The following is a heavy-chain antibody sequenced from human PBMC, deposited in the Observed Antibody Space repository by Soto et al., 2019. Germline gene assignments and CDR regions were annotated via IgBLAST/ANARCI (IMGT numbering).Heavy chain of an antibody. J-gene: IGHJ6*02. CDR1: GFTFSSYE. V-gene: IGHV3-48*03. CDR2: ISSSGSTI. CDR3: ARDQVAVAGRGTDV. Sequence: GGSLRLSCAASGFTFSSYEMNWVRQAPGKGLEWVSYISSSGSTIYYADSVKGRFTISRDNAKNSLYLQMNSLRAEDTAVYYCARDQVAVAGRGTDVWGQGTTVTVSS. D-gene: IGHD6-19*01.